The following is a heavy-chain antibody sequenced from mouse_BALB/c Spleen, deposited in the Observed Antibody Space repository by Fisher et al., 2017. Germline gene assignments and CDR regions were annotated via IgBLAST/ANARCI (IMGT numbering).Heavy chain of an antibody. CDR3: ASDGTGPYYAMDY. D-gene: IGHD2-1*01. Sequence: RFTISRDNAKNTLYLQMSSLRSEDTAMYYCASDGTGPYYAMDYWGQGTSVTVSS. J-gene: IGHJ4*01. V-gene: IGHV5-9*04.